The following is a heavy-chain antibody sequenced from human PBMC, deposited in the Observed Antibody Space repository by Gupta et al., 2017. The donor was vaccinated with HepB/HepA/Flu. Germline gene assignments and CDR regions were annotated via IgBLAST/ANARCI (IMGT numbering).Heavy chain of an antibody. CDR3: AREMVRSGFDY. V-gene: IGHV3-48*03. Sequence: EVQLVESGGGLVWLGGSLKLSCKVSGFIFGTYEMHWVRQATGKGLEWVSYINRDGVFTDYADSVKGRFTIWRDNAKKSLYLQMDSLRVEDTAVYYCAREMVRSGFDYWGQGTLVTASS. J-gene: IGHJ4*02. CDR1: GFIFGTYE. CDR2: INRDGVFT. D-gene: IGHD5-18*01.